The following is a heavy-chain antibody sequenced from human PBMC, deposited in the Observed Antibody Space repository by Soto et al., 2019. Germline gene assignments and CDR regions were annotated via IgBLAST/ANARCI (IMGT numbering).Heavy chain of an antibody. D-gene: IGHD5-18*01. V-gene: IGHV4-39*01. CDR2: IYYSGST. CDR3: ASPNLYSYGPGSLRY. Sequence: SETLSLTCTVSGGSISSSSYYWGWIRQPPGKGLEWIGSIYYSGSTYYSPSLKSRVTISVDTSKNQFSLKLSSVTAADTAVYYCASPNLYSYGPGSLRYWGQGTLVTVSS. CDR1: GGSISSSSYY. J-gene: IGHJ4*02.